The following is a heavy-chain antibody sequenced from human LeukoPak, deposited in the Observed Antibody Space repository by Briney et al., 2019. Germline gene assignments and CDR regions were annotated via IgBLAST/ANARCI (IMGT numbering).Heavy chain of an antibody. CDR3: ARQEAYYYDSSGPDYFDY. J-gene: IGHJ4*02. Sequence: GESLKISCKGSGYSFTSYWIGWVRQMPGKGLEWMGIIYPGDSDTRYSPSFQGQVTISADKSISTAYLQWSSLKASDTAMYYCARQEAYYYDSSGPDYFDYWGQGTLVTVSP. D-gene: IGHD3-22*01. CDR1: GYSFTSYW. V-gene: IGHV5-51*01. CDR2: IYPGDSDT.